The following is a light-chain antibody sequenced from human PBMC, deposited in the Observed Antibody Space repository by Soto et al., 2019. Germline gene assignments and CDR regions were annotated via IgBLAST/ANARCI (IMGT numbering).Light chain of an antibody. CDR1: QSLTSSF. J-gene: IGKJ4*01. CDR2: GAS. CDR3: QQYGRLPLS. V-gene: IGKV3-20*01. Sequence: EILLTQSPGTLSLSPGDRATHSCRASQSLTSSFLAWYQQKPGQTPRLLIYGASIRATDIPDRFSGSGSGTDFTLTISRLEPEDFAVYFCQQYGRLPLSFGGGTKVEIQ.